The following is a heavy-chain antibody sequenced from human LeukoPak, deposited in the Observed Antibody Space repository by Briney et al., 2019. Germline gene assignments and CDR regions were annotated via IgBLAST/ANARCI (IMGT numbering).Heavy chain of an antibody. V-gene: IGHV3-23*01. CDR1: GFTFSSQA. CDR2: ISESGDAT. Sequence: GGSLRLSCAVSGFTFSSQAMSWVRQAPGKGLEWLSGISESGDATFNIDSVKGRFTISRDNSKNTLYLQMDSLRAEDTAVYYCAKDPEFWGQGILVTVSS. D-gene: IGHD3-10*01. CDR3: AKDPEF. J-gene: IGHJ4*02.